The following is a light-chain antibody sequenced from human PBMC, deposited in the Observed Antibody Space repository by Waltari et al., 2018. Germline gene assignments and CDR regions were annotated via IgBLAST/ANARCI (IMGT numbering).Light chain of an antibody. CDR2: KVS. Sequence: DVVMTQSPLSLPVTLGQPASISCRSSQSLLYRDGNTYLNWFQQRPGQSPRRLIYKVSNRDSGVPDRFSGSGSGTDFTLKISRVEAEDVGVYYCMQGTHWPPVYTFGQGTKLEIK. J-gene: IGKJ2*01. CDR1: QSLLYRDGNTY. CDR3: MQGTHWPPVYT. V-gene: IGKV2-30*01.